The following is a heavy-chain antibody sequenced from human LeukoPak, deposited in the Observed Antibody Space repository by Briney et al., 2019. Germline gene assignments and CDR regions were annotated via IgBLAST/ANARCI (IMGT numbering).Heavy chain of an antibody. J-gene: IGHJ6*03. CDR1: GFTVSSNY. CDR3: ARVVSSSSIYYYYYMDV. CDR2: IYSGGST. Sequence: GGSLRLSCAASGFTVSSNYMSWVRQAPGKGLEWVSVIYSGGSTYYADSVKGRFTISRDNSKNTLYLQMNSLRAEDTAVYYCARVVSSSSIYYYYYMDVWGKGTTVTVSS. D-gene: IGHD6-6*01. V-gene: IGHV3-53*01.